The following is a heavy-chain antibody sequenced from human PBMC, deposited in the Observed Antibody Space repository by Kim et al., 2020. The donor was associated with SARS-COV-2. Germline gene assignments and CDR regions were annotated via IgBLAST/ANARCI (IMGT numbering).Heavy chain of an antibody. D-gene: IGHD3-10*01. Sequence: GGSLRLSCAASGFTVSSNYMSWVRQAPGKGLEWVSVIYSGGSTYYADSVKGRFTISRDNSKNTLYLQMNSLRAEDTAVYYCARDLVRGAPNYYYYYYGMDVWGQGTTVTVSS. CDR3: ARDLVRGAPNYYYYYYGMDV. J-gene: IGHJ6*02. CDR1: GFTVSSNY. CDR2: IYSGGST. V-gene: IGHV3-53*01.